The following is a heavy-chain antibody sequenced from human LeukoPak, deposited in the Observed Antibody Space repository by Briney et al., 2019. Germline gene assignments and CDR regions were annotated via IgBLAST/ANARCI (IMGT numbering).Heavy chain of an antibody. Sequence: SETLSLTYTVSGGSISSYYWSWIRQPAGKGLEWIGRIYTSGSTNYNPSLKSRVTISVDKSKNQFSLKLSSVTAADTAVYYCARDYYGSGFDPWGQGTLVTVSS. CDR2: IYTSGST. CDR3: ARDYYGSGFDP. D-gene: IGHD3-10*01. CDR1: GGSISSYY. V-gene: IGHV4-4*07. J-gene: IGHJ5*02.